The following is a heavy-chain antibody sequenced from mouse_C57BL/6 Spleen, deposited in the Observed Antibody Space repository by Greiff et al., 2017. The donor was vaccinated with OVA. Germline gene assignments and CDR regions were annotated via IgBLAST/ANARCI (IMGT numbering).Heavy chain of an antibody. CDR3: ARHGGSHWYFDV. CDR2: ISSGGSYT. Sequence: EVKVVESGGDLVKPGGSLKLSCAASGFTFSSYGMSWVRQTPDKRLEWVATISSGGSYTYYPDSVKGRFTISRDNAKNTLYLQMSSLKSEDTAMYYCARHGGSHWYFDVWGTGTTVTVSA. V-gene: IGHV5-6*01. D-gene: IGHD1-1*01. CDR1: GFTFSSYG. J-gene: IGHJ1*03.